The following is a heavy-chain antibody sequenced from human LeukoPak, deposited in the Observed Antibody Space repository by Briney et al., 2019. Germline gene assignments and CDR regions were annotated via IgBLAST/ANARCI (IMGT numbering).Heavy chain of an antibody. D-gene: IGHD3-10*01. Sequence: PSETLSLTCTVSCGSVSSTTYYWRWIRQPPGKGLERIASINYSGSTYYNPSLKSRVTSSVDTSENQFSLKLSSVTAADTDVYYCAKYVVYGSGKYYFDYWGQGTLVTVSS. CDR1: CGSVSSTTYY. J-gene: IGHJ4*02. CDR3: AKYVVYGSGKYYFDY. CDR2: INYSGST. V-gene: IGHV4-39*01.